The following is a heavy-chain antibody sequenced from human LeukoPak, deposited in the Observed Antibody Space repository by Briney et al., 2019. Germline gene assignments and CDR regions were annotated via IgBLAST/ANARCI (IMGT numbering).Heavy chain of an antibody. Sequence: SETLSLTCTVSGDSISGYYWNWIRQPPGKGLEWIGFVHYSGSNNYNPFLKSRVAISVDISKNQFSLNLSSVTAADTAVYYCARARGGYGDYGSWFDPWGQGTLVPVSS. V-gene: IGHV4-59*01. J-gene: IGHJ5*02. CDR1: GDSISGYY. D-gene: IGHD4-17*01. CDR3: ARARGGYGDYGSWFDP. CDR2: VHYSGSN.